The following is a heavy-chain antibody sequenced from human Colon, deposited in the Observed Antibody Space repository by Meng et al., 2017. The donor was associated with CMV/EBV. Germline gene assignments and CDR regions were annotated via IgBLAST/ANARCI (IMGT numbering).Heavy chain of an antibody. CDR1: GFIFKNYI. CDR3: VRHLEAGRNGYSEPF. CDR2: ISNINYI. D-gene: IGHD5-18*01. Sequence: GESLKISCEASGFIFKNYIMHWVRQAPGKGLEWVSSISNINYIYQADSVKGRFTISRDNAKNSLYLQMDSLRAEDTAVYYCVRHLEAGRNGYSEPFWGQGTLVTVSS. V-gene: IGHV3-21*01. J-gene: IGHJ1*01.